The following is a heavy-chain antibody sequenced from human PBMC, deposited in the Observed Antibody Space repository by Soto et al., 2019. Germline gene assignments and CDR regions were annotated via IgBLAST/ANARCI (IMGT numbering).Heavy chain of an antibody. CDR2: IYYSGST. J-gene: IGHJ5*02. V-gene: IGHV4-59*01. Sequence: SETLSLTCTVSGGSISSYYWSWIRQPPGKGLEWIGYIYYSGSTNYNPSLKSRVTISVDTSKNQFSLKLSSVTAADTAVYYCARYDFWSGYSAWGQGTLVTVSS. CDR1: GGSISSYY. D-gene: IGHD3-3*01. CDR3: ARYDFWSGYSA.